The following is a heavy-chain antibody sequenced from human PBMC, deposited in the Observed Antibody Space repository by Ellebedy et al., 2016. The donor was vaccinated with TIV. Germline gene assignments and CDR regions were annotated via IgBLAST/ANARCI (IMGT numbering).Heavy chain of an antibody. D-gene: IGHD4-17*01. CDR2: INQVGSDR. Sequence: GESLKISCAASGFSYVSYWMSWVRQAPGKGLEWVANINQVGSDRYYVDSVRGRFTISRDNARNSLYLQMNSLRAEDTAVYYCTREGAYGDYSRVSFPSDPWGQGTLVTVSS. CDR1: GFSYVSYW. V-gene: IGHV3-7*01. J-gene: IGHJ5*02. CDR3: TREGAYGDYSRVSFPSDP.